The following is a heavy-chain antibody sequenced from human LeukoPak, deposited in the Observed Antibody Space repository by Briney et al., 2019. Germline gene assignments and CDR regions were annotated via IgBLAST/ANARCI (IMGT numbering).Heavy chain of an antibody. CDR1: GFTFSSYW. CDR3: ARGNAHAFDI. CDR2: IHSDGSST. J-gene: IGHJ3*02. D-gene: IGHD1-1*01. V-gene: IGHV3-74*01. Sequence: GGSLRLSCAASGFTFSSYWMNWVRQAPGKGLVWVSRIHSDGSSTTSADSVKGRFTISRDNAENTLYLQMNSLRAEDTAVYFCARGNAHAFDIWGQGTMVTVSS.